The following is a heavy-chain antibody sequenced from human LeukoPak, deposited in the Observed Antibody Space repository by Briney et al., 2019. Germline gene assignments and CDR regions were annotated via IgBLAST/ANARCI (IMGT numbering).Heavy chain of an antibody. CDR1: GFTFSNAW. J-gene: IGHJ4*02. CDR2: IKSKTDGGTT. V-gene: IGHV3-15*01. Sequence: GRSLRLSCAASGFTFSNAWVSWVRQAPGKGLEWVGRIKSKTDGGTTDYAVPVKGRFTISRDDSKNTLYLQMNSLKTEDTAVYYCTTEYDFWSGYQDWGQGTLVTVSS. CDR3: TTEYDFWSGYQD. D-gene: IGHD3-3*01.